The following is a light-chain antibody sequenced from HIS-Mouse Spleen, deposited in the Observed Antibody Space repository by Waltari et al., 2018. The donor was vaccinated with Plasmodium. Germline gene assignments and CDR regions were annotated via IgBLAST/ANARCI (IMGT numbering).Light chain of an antibody. CDR3: SSYTSSSTLDV. Sequence: QSALPQPASVSGSPGQSITISCTGTSSDVGGSHYVSGYQQHPGKAPKIRIYEFSNRPSGVSNRFSGSKSGNTASLTISGLQAEDEADYYCSSYTSSSTLDVFGTGTKVTVL. J-gene: IGLJ1*01. V-gene: IGLV2-14*01. CDR2: EFS. CDR1: SSDVGGSHY.